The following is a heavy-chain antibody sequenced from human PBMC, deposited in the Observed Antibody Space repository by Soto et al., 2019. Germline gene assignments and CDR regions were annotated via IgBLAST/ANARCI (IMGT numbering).Heavy chain of an antibody. CDR2: INPANDNT. Sequence: ASVKVSCKASGYTFTSYAMHWVRQAPGQRLEWMGWINPANDNTAYSQKLQGRVTITRDTSATIAYMDLGSLTSDDTAVYYCVMVDNYVTPTPQEVWGQGTTVTVSS. CDR3: VMVDNYVTPTPQEV. CDR1: GYTFTSYA. V-gene: IGHV1-3*01. D-gene: IGHD3-16*01. J-gene: IGHJ6*02.